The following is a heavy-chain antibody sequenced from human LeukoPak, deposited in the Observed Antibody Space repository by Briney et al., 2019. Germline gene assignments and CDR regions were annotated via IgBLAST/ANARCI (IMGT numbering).Heavy chain of an antibody. CDR1: GFIFSNHW. V-gene: IGHV3-7*01. CDR3: ARALGSGDFDY. J-gene: IGHJ4*02. D-gene: IGHD7-27*01. CDR2: IKQDGSEK. Sequence: GGSLRLSCAASGFIFSNHWMSWVRQAPGKGLEWVANIKQDGSEKYYVDSVKGRFTISRDNAKNSLYLQMNSLRAEDTAVYYCARALGSGDFDYWGQGTLVTVSS.